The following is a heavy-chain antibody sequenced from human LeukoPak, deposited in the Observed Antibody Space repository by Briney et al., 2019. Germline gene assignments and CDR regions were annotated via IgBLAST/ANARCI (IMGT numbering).Heavy chain of an antibody. D-gene: IGHD3-22*01. Sequence: PSETLSLTCTVSGGSISSSSYYWGWIRQPPGKGLEWIGSIYYSGSTYYNPSLKSRVTISVDTSKNQFSLKLSSVTAADTAVYYCARATYYYDSSGYYPLDYWGQGTLVTVSS. CDR3: ARATYYYDSSGYYPLDY. J-gene: IGHJ4*02. CDR2: IYYSGST. CDR1: GGSISSSSYY. V-gene: IGHV4-39*07.